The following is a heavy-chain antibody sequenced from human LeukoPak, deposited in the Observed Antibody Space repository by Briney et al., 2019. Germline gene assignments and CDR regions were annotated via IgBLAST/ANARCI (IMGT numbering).Heavy chain of an antibody. J-gene: IGHJ4*02. CDR3: ATEPTGGGSGSYQSVY. CDR2: ISASSSII. CDR1: GFTFSTYS. V-gene: IGHV3-48*02. D-gene: IGHD3-10*01. Sequence: GGSLRLSCAASGFTFSTYSMNWVRQAPGQGLEWVSYISASSSIINYADSVKGRFTISRDNAKNSLYLQMNSLRDEDAAVYYCATEPTGGGSGSYQSVYWGQGTLVTVSS.